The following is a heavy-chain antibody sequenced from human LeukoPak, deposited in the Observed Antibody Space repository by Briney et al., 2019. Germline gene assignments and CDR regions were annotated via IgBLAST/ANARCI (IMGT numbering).Heavy chain of an antibody. CDR3: AKDTAGYFGGIGDL. J-gene: IGHJ4*02. V-gene: IGHV3-9*01. Sequence: PGGSLRLSCAASGFTFDDYAMHWVRQAPGKGLEWVSGISWNSGSIGYADSVKGRFTISRDNAKNSLYLQMNSLRAEDTALYYCAKDTAGYFGGIGDLWGQGTLVTVSS. D-gene: IGHD3-9*01. CDR1: GFTFDDYA. CDR2: ISWNSGSI.